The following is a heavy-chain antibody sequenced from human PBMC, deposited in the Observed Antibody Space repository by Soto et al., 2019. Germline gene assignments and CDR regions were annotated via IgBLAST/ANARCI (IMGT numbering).Heavy chain of an antibody. Sequence: QVQLVQSGSDVKKAGSSVKVSCKASGDTFNFYTINWVRQAPGLGLEWMGRFNPILSMSNYAQKFEGRVTITADKYTTTAYMELSRLTVEDTAKYYCVTSYGSGYRAFDFWGQGALVTVSS. CDR1: GDTFNFYT. V-gene: IGHV1-69*02. CDR2: FNPILSMS. J-gene: IGHJ4*02. D-gene: IGHD3-10*01. CDR3: VTSYGSGYRAFDF.